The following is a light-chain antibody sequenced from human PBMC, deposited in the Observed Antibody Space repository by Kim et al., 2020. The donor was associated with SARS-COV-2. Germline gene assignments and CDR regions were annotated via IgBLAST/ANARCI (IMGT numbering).Light chain of an antibody. J-gene: IGLJ2*01. CDR2: DVS. CDR3: SSYTSSSTLV. Sequence: GQSITSSCTGTSSGVGGYNYVSWYQQHPGKAPKLMIYDVSNRPSGVSNRFSGSKSGNTASLTISGLQAEDEADYYCSSYTSSSTLVFGGGTQLTVL. CDR1: SSGVGGYNY. V-gene: IGLV2-14*03.